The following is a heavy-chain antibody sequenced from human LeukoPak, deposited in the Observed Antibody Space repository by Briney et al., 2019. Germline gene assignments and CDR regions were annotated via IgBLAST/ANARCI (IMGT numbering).Heavy chain of an antibody. D-gene: IGHD4-17*01. CDR1: GGSISSYY. J-gene: IGHJ3*02. Sequence: SETLSLTCTVSGGSISSYYWSWIRQPPGKGLEWIGYIYYSGSTDYNPSLKSRVTISVDTSKNQFSLKLSSVTAADTAVYYCARLEADYGDYVAPHAFDIWGQGTMVTVSS. CDR2: IYYSGST. CDR3: ARLEADYGDYVAPHAFDI. V-gene: IGHV4-59*08.